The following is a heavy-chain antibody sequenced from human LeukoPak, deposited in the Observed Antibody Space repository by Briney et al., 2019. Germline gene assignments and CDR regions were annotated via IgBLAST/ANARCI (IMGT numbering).Heavy chain of an antibody. Sequence: GGSLRLSCAASGFTFDDYGMSWVRQAPGKGLEWVSGINWNGDSTGYADSVKGRFTISRDNAKNSLYLQMNSLRAEDTALYHCARESAYCGGDCLDYWGQGTLVTVSS. V-gene: IGHV3-20*01. CDR1: GFTFDDYG. J-gene: IGHJ4*02. CDR3: ARESAYCGGDCLDY. CDR2: INWNGDST. D-gene: IGHD2-21*02.